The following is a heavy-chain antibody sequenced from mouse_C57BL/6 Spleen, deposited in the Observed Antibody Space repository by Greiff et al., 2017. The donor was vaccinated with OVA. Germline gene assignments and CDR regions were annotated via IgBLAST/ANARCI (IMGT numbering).Heavy chain of an antibody. V-gene: IGHV5-6*01. J-gene: IGHJ1*03. Sequence: EVKLMESGGDLVKPGGSLKLSCAASGFTFSSYGMSWVRQTPDKRLEWVATISSGGSYTYYPDSVKGRFTISRDNAKNTLYLQLSSLKSEDTAMDYCARHNDGYSHWYFDVWGTGTTVTVSS. CDR1: GFTFSSYG. CDR2: ISSGGSYT. D-gene: IGHD2-3*01. CDR3: ARHNDGYSHWYFDV.